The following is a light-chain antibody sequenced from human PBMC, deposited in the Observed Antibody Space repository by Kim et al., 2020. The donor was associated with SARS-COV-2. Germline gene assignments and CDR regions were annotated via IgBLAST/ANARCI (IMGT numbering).Light chain of an antibody. CDR1: QSVSSSY. V-gene: IGKV3-20*01. CDR2: GAS. CDR3: QQYGNPIFT. J-gene: IGKJ3*01. Sequence: EIVLTQSPGTLSLSPGDRATLSCRASQSVSSSYLAWYQQKPGQAPRLLIYGASSRATGIPDRFSGSGSGTDFTLTISRLEPEDFAVYYCQQYGNPIFTFGPGTKVDIK.